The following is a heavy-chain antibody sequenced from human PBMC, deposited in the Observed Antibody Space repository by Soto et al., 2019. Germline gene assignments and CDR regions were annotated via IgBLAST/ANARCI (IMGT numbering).Heavy chain of an antibody. V-gene: IGHV3-66*01. CDR3: AREHQSYCSGGSCYPGYWFDP. J-gene: IGHJ5*02. D-gene: IGHD2-15*01. Sequence: PGGSLRLSCAASGFTVSSNYMSWVRQAPGKGLEWVSVIYSGGSTYYADSVKGRFTISRDNSKNTLYLQMNSLRAEDTAVYYCAREHQSYCSGGSCYPGYWFDPWGQGTLVTVSS. CDR2: IYSGGST. CDR1: GFTVSSNY.